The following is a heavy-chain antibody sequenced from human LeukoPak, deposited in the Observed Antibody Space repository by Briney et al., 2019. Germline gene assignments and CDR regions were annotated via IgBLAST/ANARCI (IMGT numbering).Heavy chain of an antibody. V-gene: IGHV3-33*01. CDR1: GFTFSSFG. Sequence: GGSLRLSCAASGFTFSSFGMHWVRQAPGKGLEWVAVIWYDGSNKYYTDSVKGRFTISRDNSKNTLYLQMNSLRAEDTAVYYCARGAGYNYPYYFDYWGQGTLVTVSS. D-gene: IGHD5-24*01. CDR2: IWYDGSNK. J-gene: IGHJ4*02. CDR3: ARGAGYNYPYYFDY.